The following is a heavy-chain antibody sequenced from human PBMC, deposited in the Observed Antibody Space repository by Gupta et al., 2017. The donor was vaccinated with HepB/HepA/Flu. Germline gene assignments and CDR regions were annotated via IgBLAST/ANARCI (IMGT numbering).Heavy chain of an antibody. V-gene: IGHV3-66*01. CDR1: GLTLSSNY. J-gene: IGHJ5*02. CDR3: ARVTYIYGLNWFDP. CDR2: SYRGGST. Sequence: VQLVESAGGLVQPGWSLRLSCAASGLTLSSNYMCWVRQAPGKGLEWVSVSYRGGSTYYADSVKGRFTISRDNSKNTLYLQMNSLRAEDTAVYYCARVTYIYGLNWFDPWGQGTLVTVSS. D-gene: IGHD5-18*01.